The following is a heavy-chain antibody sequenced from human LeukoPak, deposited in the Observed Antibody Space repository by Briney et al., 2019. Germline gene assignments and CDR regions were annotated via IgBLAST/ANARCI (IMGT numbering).Heavy chain of an antibody. CDR3: AKDKVAGTWVDY. V-gene: IGHV3-23*01. J-gene: IGHJ4*02. CDR2: ISGSGGST. D-gene: IGHD6-19*01. Sequence: GGSLRLSCAASGFTFSSYAMSWVRQAPGKGLEWVSAISGSGGSTHYADSVKGRFTISRDNSKNTLYLQMNSLRAEDTAVYYCAKDKVAGTWVDYWGQGTLVTVSS. CDR1: GFTFSSYA.